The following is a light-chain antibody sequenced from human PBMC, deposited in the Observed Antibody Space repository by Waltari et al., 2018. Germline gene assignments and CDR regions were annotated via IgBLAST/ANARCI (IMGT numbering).Light chain of an antibody. CDR1: SSDGGSYNL. J-gene: IGLJ3*02. V-gene: IGLV2-23*02. CDR3: CSYAGSAISV. CDR2: DVN. Sequence: QSALTQTATVSGSPGQSITISCTGTSSDGGSYNLFSWYQQPPGTAPTLIIYDVNKRPSGVSNRFSGSKSGNTASLTISGLQAADEADYYCCSYAGSAISVFGGGTRLTVL.